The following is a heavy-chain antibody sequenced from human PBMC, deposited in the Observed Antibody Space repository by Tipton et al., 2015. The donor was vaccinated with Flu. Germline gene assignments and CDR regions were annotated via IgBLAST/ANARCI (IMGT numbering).Heavy chain of an antibody. Sequence: TLSLTCTVSGGSISSSSYYWGWIRQPPGKGLVWIGSIYYSGSTYFNPSLKSRVTISVDTSKNQFSLKLSSVTAADTAVYYCAKDRLLWFGDRYGMDVWGQGTTVTVSS. CDR2: IYYSGST. V-gene: IGHV4-39*07. CDR1: GGSISSSSYY. D-gene: IGHD3-10*01. J-gene: IGHJ6*02. CDR3: AKDRLLWFGDRYGMDV.